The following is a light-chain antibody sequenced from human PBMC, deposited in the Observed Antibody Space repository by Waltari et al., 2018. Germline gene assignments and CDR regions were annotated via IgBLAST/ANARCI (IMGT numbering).Light chain of an antibody. CDR2: SHD. CDR1: SSNIGRTT. CDR3: AAWDDSLNSYV. J-gene: IGLJ1*01. V-gene: IGLV1-44*01. Sequence: QSVVTQPPSRSGAPGQRVTIFCSGGSSNIGRTTVTWYQHVPGTAPKLLIYSHDRQPPGVPVRVSGSRSGTSASLAIGGRRSEEEADYYCAAWDDSLNSYVFGSGTRAAVL.